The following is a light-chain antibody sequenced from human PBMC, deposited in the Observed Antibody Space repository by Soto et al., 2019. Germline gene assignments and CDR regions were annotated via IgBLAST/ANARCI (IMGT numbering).Light chain of an antibody. V-gene: IGLV3-27*01. CDR2: KGS. CDR1: VLAKKY. CDR3: YSAADNNPL. Sequence: SYELTQPSSVSVSPGQTARITCSGDVLAKKYARWFQQKPGQAPVLVIYKGSERPSGIPGRFSGPSSGTTVTLNISGAQIEDEADYFCYSAADNNPLFGGGTKLTVL. J-gene: IGLJ3*02.